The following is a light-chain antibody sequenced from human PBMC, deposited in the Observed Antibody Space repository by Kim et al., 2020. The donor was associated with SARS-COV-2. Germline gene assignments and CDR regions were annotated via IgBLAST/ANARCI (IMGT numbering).Light chain of an antibody. V-gene: IGLV6-57*03. J-gene: IGLJ3*02. Sequence: AVTISCARGSGSIASNDVQWYQQRPGSAPTTVIYEDNQRPSGVADRFSGSIDSSSNSASLTISGLKTEDEADYYCQSYDSSNLWVFGGGTQLTVL. CDR2: EDN. CDR3: QSYDSSNLWV. CDR1: SGSIASND.